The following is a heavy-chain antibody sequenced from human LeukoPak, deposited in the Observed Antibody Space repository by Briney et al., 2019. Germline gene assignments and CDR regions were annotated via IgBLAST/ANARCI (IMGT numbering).Heavy chain of an antibody. CDR3: AKEGGRGYQFYYYYYYMDV. D-gene: IGHD5-12*01. V-gene: IGHV3-30*18. J-gene: IGHJ6*03. Sequence: GGSLRLSCAASGFTFSSYGMHWVRQAPGKGLEWVAVISYDGSNKYYADSVKGRFTISRDNSKNKLYLQMNSLRAEDTAVYYCAKEGGRGYQFYYYYYYMDVWGKGTTVTVSS. CDR1: GFTFSSYG. CDR2: ISYDGSNK.